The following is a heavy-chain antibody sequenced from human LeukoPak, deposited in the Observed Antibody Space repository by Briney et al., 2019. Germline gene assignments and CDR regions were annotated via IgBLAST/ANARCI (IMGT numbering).Heavy chain of an antibody. Sequence: SGPTLVKPPQTLTLTCTFSGFSVSTCGVGVGWIRHPPGKALEWLALIYWDDDKRYSPSLKSRLTITKDTSKNQVVLTMTNMDPVDTATYYCAHSHRELGSFDYWGQGTLVTVSS. CDR1: GFSVSTCGVG. V-gene: IGHV2-5*02. CDR2: IYWDDDK. CDR3: AHSHRELGSFDY. D-gene: IGHD1-26*01. J-gene: IGHJ4*02.